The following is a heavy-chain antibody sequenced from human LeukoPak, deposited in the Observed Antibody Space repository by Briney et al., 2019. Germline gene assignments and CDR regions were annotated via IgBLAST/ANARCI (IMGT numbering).Heavy chain of an antibody. D-gene: IGHD6-19*01. CDR2: IFGSGGSA. CDR1: GFTFNSYA. CDR3: AKTTTGYSSGRYPGWPADY. Sequence: GGSLTLSCAAYGFTFNSYAMYWVRQAPGKGLEWVSGIFGSGGSAHYADSVKGRFTISRDNSKNTVYLQMSSLRAEDTGVYYCAKTTTGYSSGRYPGWPADYWGQGSLVTVSS. J-gene: IGHJ4*02. V-gene: IGHV3-23*01.